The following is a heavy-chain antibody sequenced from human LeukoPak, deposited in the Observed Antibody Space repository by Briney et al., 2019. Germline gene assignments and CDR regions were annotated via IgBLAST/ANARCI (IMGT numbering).Heavy chain of an antibody. CDR1: GFTFSSYG. J-gene: IGHJ6*02. V-gene: IGHV3-33*01. CDR2: IWYDGSNK. D-gene: IGHD5-18*01. Sequence: GGSLRLSCAASGFTFSSYGMHWVRQAPGKGLEWVAVIWYDGSNKCYADSVKGRFTISRDNSKNTLYLQMNSLRAEDTAVYYCAREGYSYGMYYYYGMDVWGQGTTVTVSS. CDR3: AREGYSYGMYYYYGMDV.